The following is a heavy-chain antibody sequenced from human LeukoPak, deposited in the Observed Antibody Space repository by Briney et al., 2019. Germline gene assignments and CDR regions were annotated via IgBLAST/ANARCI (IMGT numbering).Heavy chain of an antibody. Sequence: PSETLSLTCAVYGGSFSGYYWSWIRQPPGKGLEWIGEINHSGSTNYNPSLKSRVTISVDTSKNQFSLKLSSVTAADTAVYYCARLPVGDTNWFDPWGQGTLVTVSS. V-gene: IGHV4-34*01. CDR2: INHSGST. J-gene: IGHJ5*02. CDR1: GGSFSGYY. CDR3: ARLPVGDTNWFDP. D-gene: IGHD1-26*01.